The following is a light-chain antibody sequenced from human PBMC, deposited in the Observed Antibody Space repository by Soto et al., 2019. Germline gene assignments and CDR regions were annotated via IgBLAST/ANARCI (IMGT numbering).Light chain of an antibody. CDR1: QSVGSF. Sequence: DIVLTQSPASLSLSPGERATLSCWASQSVGSFLAWYQHKPGQAPRLLIYDAYKRATGIPARFSGSGSGTDFTLTISSLQSEDSAVYYCQQYNNWPPWTFGQGTKVEI. CDR2: DAY. J-gene: IGKJ1*01. V-gene: IGKV3-11*01. CDR3: QQYNNWPPWT.